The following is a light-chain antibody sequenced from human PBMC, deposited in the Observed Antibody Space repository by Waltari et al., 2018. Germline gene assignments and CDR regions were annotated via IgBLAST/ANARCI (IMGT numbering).Light chain of an antibody. CDR3: QSYDSSLXGWV. CDR2: GNS. J-gene: IGLJ3*02. V-gene: IGLV1-40*01. Sequence: QSVLTXPPSVSGPPGQRVTISGTGRSSNIAAGXDVPWYQQLPGTAPKLLIYGNSNRPSGVPXXXSGSKSGTSASLAITGLQAEDEADYYCQSYDSSLXGWVFGGGTKLTVL. CDR1: SSNIAAGXD.